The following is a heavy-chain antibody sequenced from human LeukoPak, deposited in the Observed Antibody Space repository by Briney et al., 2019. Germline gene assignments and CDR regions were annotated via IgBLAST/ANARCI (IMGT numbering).Heavy chain of an antibody. J-gene: IGHJ4*02. CDR2: INPNSGGT. V-gene: IGHV1-2*02. Sequence: GASVKVSCNASGYTFTGYYMHWVRQAPGQGLEWMGWINPNSGGTNYAQKFQGRVTMTRDTSISTAYMELSRLRSDDTAVYYCARVMDLGIAAAGNDYWGQGTLVTVSS. CDR1: GYTFTGYY. D-gene: IGHD6-13*01. CDR3: ARVMDLGIAAAGNDY.